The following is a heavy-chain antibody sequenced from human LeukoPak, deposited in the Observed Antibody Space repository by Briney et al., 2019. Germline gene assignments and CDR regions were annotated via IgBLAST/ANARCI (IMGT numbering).Heavy chain of an antibody. D-gene: IGHD3-3*01. V-gene: IGHV4-39*07. CDR3: ARGPSYDFWSGYYTPYWYFDL. CDR1: GGSISSSSYY. CDR2: IYYSGST. J-gene: IGHJ2*01. Sequence: SETLSLTCTVSGGSISSSSYYWGWIRQPPGKGLEWIGSIYYSGSTNYNPSLKSRVTISVDTSKNQFSLKLSSVTAADTAVYYCARGPSYDFWSGYYTPYWYFDLWGRGTLVTVSS.